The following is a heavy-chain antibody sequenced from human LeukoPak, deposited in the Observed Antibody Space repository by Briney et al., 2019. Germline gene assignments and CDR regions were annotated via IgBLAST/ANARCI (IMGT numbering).Heavy chain of an antibody. D-gene: IGHD2-15*01. CDR2: IKQDESEK. J-gene: IGHJ4*02. CDR3: ATPVGGVWSFDY. V-gene: IGHV3-7*01. CDR1: GFMFAANW. Sequence: GGSLRLSCAASGFMFAANWMSWVRQAPGKGLEWVANIKQDESEKYYVDSVKGRFTVSRDNSKNSVYLQMNSLRAEDTAMYYCATPVGGVWSFDYWGQGTLVTVSS.